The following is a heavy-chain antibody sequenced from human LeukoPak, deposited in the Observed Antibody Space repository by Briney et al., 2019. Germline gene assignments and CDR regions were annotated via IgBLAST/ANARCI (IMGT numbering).Heavy chain of an antibody. CDR1: GYTFIGYY. CDR2: INPHSGGT. J-gene: IGHJ3*02. V-gene: IGHV1-2*02. Sequence: GASVKVSCKASGYTFIGYYMHWVRQAPGQGLEWMGWINPHSGGTNSEQNFQGRVTMSRDTSISTVYMELSRLRSDDTALYYCARGGRGEGTGTTRVAFDIWGQGTMVTVSS. D-gene: IGHD1-1*01. CDR3: ARGGRGEGTGTTRVAFDI.